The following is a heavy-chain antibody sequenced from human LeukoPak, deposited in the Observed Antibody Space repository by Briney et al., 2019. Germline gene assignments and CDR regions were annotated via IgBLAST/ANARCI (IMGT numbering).Heavy chain of an antibody. CDR3: ARGYEWELPGVYYFDY. CDR2: ISAYNGNT. CDR1: GYTFTSYG. V-gene: IGHV1-18*01. Sequence: ASVKVSCKASGYTFTSYGISWVRQAPGQGLEWMGWISAYNGNTNYAQRLQGRVTMTTDTSTSTAYMELRSLRSDDTAVYYCARGYEWELPGVYYFDYWGQGTLVTVSS. D-gene: IGHD1-26*01. J-gene: IGHJ4*02.